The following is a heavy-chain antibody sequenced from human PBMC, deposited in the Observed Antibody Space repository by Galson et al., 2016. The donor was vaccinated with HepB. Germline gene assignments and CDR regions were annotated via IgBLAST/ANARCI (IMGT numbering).Heavy chain of an antibody. J-gene: IGHJ6*02. Sequence: SLRLSCATSGFNFDDYAMRWVRQGPGKGLEWVSGINWSGDSTAYADSVKGRFTISRDDAKNSLYLQMSSLRAEDTALYQCARGLVGSGMDVWGQGTTVTVSS. CDR3: ARGLVGSGMDV. CDR2: INWSGDST. CDR1: GFNFDDYA. V-gene: IGHV3-20*01. D-gene: IGHD3-10*01.